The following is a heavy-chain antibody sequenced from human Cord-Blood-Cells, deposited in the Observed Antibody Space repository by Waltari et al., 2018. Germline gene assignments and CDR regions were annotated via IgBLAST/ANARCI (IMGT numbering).Heavy chain of an antibody. CDR3: ARVGGYSYGYLYVDY. CDR2: INHSGST. Sequence: QVQLQQWGAGLLKPSETLSFTCAVYGGSFSSYFWTWIRQPPGKGLERIGEINHSGSTNYNPSPKSRVTMSVDTSKKQFSLKPSSVNAAHTAVYYCARVGGYSYGYLYVDYWGQGTLVTVSS. J-gene: IGHJ4*02. V-gene: IGHV4-34*01. D-gene: IGHD5-18*01. CDR1: GGSFSSYF.